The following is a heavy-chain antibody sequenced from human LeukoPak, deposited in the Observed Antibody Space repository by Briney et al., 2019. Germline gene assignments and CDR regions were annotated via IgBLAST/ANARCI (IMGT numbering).Heavy chain of an antibody. Sequence: PSETLSLTCAVSGYSISSGYYWGWIRQPPGKGLEWVGSIYHSGSTYYNPSLKSRVTISVDTSKNQFSLKLISVTAADTAVYYCARRVESSGYSFDYWGQGTLVTVCS. CDR2: IYHSGST. CDR1: GYSISSGYY. D-gene: IGHD3-22*01. CDR3: ARRVESSGYSFDY. J-gene: IGHJ4*02. V-gene: IGHV4-38-2*01.